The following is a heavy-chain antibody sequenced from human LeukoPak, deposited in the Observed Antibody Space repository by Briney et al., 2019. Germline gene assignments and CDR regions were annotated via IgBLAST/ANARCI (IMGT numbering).Heavy chain of an antibody. CDR3: VRDLNDSSGYYPPSFDY. CDR2: IHPSGGST. CDR1: GHTFTSYY. J-gene: IGHJ4*02. V-gene: IGHV1-46*01. Sequence: ASVKASCKASGHTFTSYYMHWVRQAPGQGLEWMGIIHPSGGSTSYAQKFQGRVTMTRDTSTSTVYMELSSLTSEDPAVYYCVRDLNDSSGYYPPSFDYWGQGTLVTVSS. D-gene: IGHD3-22*01.